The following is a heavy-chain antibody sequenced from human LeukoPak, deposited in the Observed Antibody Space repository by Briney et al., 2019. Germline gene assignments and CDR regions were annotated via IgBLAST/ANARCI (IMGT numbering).Heavy chain of an antibody. CDR2: ISSSSSYI. V-gene: IGHV3-21*01. Sequence: GGSLRLSCAASGFTFSSYSTNWVRQAPGEGLEWVSSISSSSSYIYYADSVKGRFTISRDNAKNSLYLQMNSLRAEDTAVYYCASFTLAAAGTRTVDYWGQGTLVTVSS. CDR1: GFTFSSYS. CDR3: ASFTLAAAGTRTVDY. D-gene: IGHD6-13*01. J-gene: IGHJ4*02.